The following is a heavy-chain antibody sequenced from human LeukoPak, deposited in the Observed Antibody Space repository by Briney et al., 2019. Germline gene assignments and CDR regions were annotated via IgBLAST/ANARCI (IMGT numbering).Heavy chain of an antibody. CDR1: GFTFDDYA. J-gene: IGHJ5*02. V-gene: IGHV3-9*01. Sequence: GRSLRLSCAASGFTFDDYAMHWVRQAPGKGLEWVSGISWNGGSIGYADSVKGRFTISRDNSKNTLYLQMNSLRAEDTAVYYCAKALLRFLESLGDPWGQGTLVTVSS. CDR3: AKALLRFLESLGDP. CDR2: ISWNGGSI. D-gene: IGHD3-3*01.